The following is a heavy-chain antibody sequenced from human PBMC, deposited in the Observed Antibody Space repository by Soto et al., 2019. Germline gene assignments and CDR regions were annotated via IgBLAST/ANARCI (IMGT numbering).Heavy chain of an antibody. D-gene: IGHD3-10*01. CDR1: GYMFNTYG. CDR3: ARTYGLCDYFLPLEY. J-gene: IGHJ4*02. V-gene: IGHV1-18*01. Sequence: QVQLLQSGAEVKKPGASVKVSCKASGYMFNTYGITWVRQAPGQGLEWRGWISVYNGNIDYAQKFEGRVTMTTDTSTSTAYMELKSLTSDDTAVYYCARTYGLCDYFLPLEYWGQGTPVSVSS. CDR2: ISVYNGNI.